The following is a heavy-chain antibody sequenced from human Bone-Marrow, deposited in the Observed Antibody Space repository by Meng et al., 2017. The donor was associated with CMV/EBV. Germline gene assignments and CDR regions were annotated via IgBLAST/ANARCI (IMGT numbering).Heavy chain of an antibody. Sequence: ASVKVSCKASGYTFTSYYMHWVRQAPGQGLEWMGIINPSGGSTSYAQKFQGRVTITTDESTSTAYMELSSLRSEDTAVYYCARDPFLEYYFDYWGQGTLVTVSS. CDR1: GYTFTSYY. D-gene: IGHD3-3*01. CDR3: ARDPFLEYYFDY. J-gene: IGHJ4*02. CDR2: INPSGGST. V-gene: IGHV1-46*01.